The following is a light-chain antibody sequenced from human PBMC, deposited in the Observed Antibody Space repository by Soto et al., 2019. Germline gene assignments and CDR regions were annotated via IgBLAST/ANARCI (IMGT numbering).Light chain of an antibody. CDR3: QQYGRSPWT. CDR1: QSVSNRY. J-gene: IGKJ1*01. V-gene: IGKV3-20*01. Sequence: EIVLTQSPGTLSLSPGERATLSCRASQSVSNRYLAWYQQKPGQASRLLIYGASSRATGIPDRFSGSGSGTDFTLTISRLEPEDFAVYYCQQYGRSPWTVGQGTKVEIK. CDR2: GAS.